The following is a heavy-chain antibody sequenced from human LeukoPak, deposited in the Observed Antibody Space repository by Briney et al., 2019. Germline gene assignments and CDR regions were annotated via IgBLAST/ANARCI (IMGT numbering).Heavy chain of an antibody. CDR3: ARDFAANDYLDAFDI. Sequence: SETLSLTCTVSGGSISSYYWSWIRQPPGKGLEWIGYIYYSGSTNYNPSLKSRVTISVDTSKNQFSLKLSSVTAADTAVYYCARDFAANDYLDAFDIWGQGTMVTVSS. CDR2: IYYSGST. D-gene: IGHD4-11*01. J-gene: IGHJ3*02. CDR1: GGSISSYY. V-gene: IGHV4-59*01.